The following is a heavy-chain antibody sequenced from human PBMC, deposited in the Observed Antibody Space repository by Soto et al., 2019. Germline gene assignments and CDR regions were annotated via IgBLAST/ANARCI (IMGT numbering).Heavy chain of an antibody. CDR2: INTYNGNT. Sequence: QVQLVQSGAKVKNPGASVKVSCKTSGYTFTSYGIGWARQAPGQGLEWMGWINTYNGNTNYAQNLQGRVTLTTDTSTSTAYMELRSLRSNDTAIYYCAMVDVYVTPSPQDVWGQGTTVTVSS. CDR3: AMVDVYVTPSPQDV. D-gene: IGHD3-16*01. J-gene: IGHJ6*02. CDR1: GYTFTSYG. V-gene: IGHV1-18*01.